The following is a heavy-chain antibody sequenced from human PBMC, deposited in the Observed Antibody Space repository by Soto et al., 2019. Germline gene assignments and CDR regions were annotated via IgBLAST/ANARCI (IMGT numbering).Heavy chain of an antibody. J-gene: IGHJ4*02. CDR1: GFTFSSYW. CDR2: INSDGSTT. Sequence: GGSLRLSCAASGFTFSSYWMHWVRQAPGKGLVWVSRINSDGSTTNYADSVKGRCTISRDNAKNTLYLQMNSLRAEDTAIYYCAREACTGGSCFYLGPDYWGQGT. D-gene: IGHD2-15*01. CDR3: AREACTGGSCFYLGPDY. V-gene: IGHV3-74*01.